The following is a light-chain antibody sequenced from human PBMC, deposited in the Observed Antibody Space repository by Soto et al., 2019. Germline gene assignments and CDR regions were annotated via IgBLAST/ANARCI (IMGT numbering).Light chain of an antibody. Sequence: EIVMTQSPVALSVSPGERAALSCRASQSVVRNFAWYQQRPGQAPRVLIYGTSTRATGVPARFSGSGSGTGFTLTISSLQSEDFAVYYCQQYNTWPYTFGQGTRLEIK. CDR3: QQYNTWPYT. V-gene: IGKV3-15*01. CDR1: QSVVRN. J-gene: IGKJ2*01. CDR2: GTS.